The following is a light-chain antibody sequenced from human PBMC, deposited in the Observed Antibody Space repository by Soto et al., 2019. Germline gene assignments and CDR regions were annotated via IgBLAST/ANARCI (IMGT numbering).Light chain of an antibody. J-gene: IGKJ5*01. V-gene: IGKV1-9*01. CDR3: QQYNNWPS. CDR2: AAS. CDR1: QGISSY. Sequence: IQLTQSPSSLSASVEDRVTITCRASQGISSYLAWYQQKPGKAPKLLIYAASTLQSGVPSRFSGSGSGTDFTLTISSLQSEDFAVYFCQQYNNWPSFGQGTRLEI.